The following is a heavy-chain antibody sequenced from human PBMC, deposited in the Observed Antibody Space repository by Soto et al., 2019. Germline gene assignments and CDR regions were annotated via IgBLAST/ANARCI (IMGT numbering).Heavy chain of an antibody. D-gene: IGHD2-2*03. J-gene: IGHJ4*02. CDR3: AKEMDIVVVPAALFEY. CDR2: ISYDGSNK. CDR1: GFTFSSYG. V-gene: IGHV3-30*18. Sequence: GGSLRLSCAASGFTFSSYGMHWVRQAPGKGLEWVAVISYDGSNKYYADSVKGRFTISRDNSKNTLYLQMSSLRAEDTAVYYCAKEMDIVVVPAALFEYWGQGT.